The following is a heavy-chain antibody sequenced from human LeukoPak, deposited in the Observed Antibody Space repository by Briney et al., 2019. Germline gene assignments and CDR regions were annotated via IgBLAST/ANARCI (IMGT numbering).Heavy chain of an antibody. J-gene: IGHJ4*02. CDR1: GGSISSGTYY. CDR3: ARDRSVGVLPAPPFDF. D-gene: IGHD6-6*01. V-gene: IGHV4-39*07. CDR2: VFHSGNT. Sequence: SETLSLTCTVSGGSISSGTYYWGWIRQPPGKGLEWVGSVFHSGNTYYNPSLKSRLTISADTSKNQFSLTLTSVTAADTAVYYCARDRSVGVLPAPPFDFWGQGTLVTVSS.